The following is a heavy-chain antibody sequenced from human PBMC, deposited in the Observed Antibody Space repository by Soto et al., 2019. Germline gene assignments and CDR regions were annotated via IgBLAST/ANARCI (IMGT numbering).Heavy chain of an antibody. CDR2: FDPEDGET. D-gene: IGHD6-19*01. J-gene: IGHJ3*02. CDR3: ATLAVGRIAFDI. CDR1: GYTLTELS. V-gene: IGHV1-24*01. Sequence: ASVKVSCKVSGYTLTELSMHWVRQAPGKGREWMGGFDPEDGETIYAQKFQGRVTMTEDTSTDTAYMELSSLRSEDTAVYYCATLAVGRIAFDIWGQGXMVTVSS.